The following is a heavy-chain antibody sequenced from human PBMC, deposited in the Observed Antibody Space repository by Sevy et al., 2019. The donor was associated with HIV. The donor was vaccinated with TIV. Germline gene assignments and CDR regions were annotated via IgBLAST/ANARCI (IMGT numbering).Heavy chain of an antibody. J-gene: IGHJ4*02. CDR2: LSFGCGEI. CDR3: AREGCTKPHDY. Sequence: GGSLRLSCAASGFTFSKYSMSWVRQPPGKGLEWVSTLSFGCGEITYADSVKGRFTISRDNSKSSVYLQMKNLSPEDTAVYYCAREGCTKPHDYWGQGTLVTVSS. V-gene: IGHV3-23*01. D-gene: IGHD2-8*01. CDR1: GFTFSKYS.